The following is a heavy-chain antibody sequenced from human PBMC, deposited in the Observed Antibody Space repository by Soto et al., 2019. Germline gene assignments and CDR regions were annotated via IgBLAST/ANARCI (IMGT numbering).Heavy chain of an antibody. J-gene: IGHJ5*02. D-gene: IGHD5-18*01. CDR3: ARLRGYSYGYWFDP. Sequence: SETLSLTCAVYGGSFSGYYWSWIRQPPGKGLEWIGEINHSGSTNYNPSLKSRVTISVDTSKNRFSLKLSSVTAADTAVYYCARLRGYSYGYWFDPWGQGTLVTVSS. CDR2: INHSGST. V-gene: IGHV4-34*01. CDR1: GGSFSGYY.